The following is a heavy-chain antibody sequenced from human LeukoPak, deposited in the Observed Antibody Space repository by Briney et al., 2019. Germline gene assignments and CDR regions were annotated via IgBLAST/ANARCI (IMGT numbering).Heavy chain of an antibody. CDR3: AKARPGFDY. CDR1: GFTFRSYA. Sequence: GGSLRLSCAASGFTFRSYAMSWVRQAPGKGLEWVSAISGGGGSTDYADSVKGRFTISRDNSKNTLYLQINSLRAEDTAVYYCAKARPGFDYWGLGTLVTVSS. V-gene: IGHV3-23*01. CDR2: ISGGGGST. J-gene: IGHJ4*02.